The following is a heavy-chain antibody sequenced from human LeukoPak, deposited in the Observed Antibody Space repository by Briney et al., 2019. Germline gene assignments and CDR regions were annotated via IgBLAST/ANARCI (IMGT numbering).Heavy chain of an antibody. CDR3: ATYEFWSGYPFPYFDY. V-gene: IGHV3-30*03. D-gene: IGHD3-3*01. J-gene: IGHJ4*02. Sequence: GGSLRLSCAASGFTFSSYGMHWVRQASGKGLEWVAVISYDGSNKYYADSVKGRFTISRDNSKNTLYLQMNSLRAEDTAVYYCATYEFWSGYPFPYFDYWGQGTLVTVSS. CDR1: GFTFSSYG. CDR2: ISYDGSNK.